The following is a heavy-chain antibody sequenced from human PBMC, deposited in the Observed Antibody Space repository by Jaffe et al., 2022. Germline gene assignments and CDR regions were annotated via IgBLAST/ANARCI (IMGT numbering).Heavy chain of an antibody. CDR3: SRDRRVGAVSGLLDY. CDR2: IYYRSNKWYN. CDR1: GDSVSANNAA. V-gene: IGHV6-1*01. Sequence: QVQLQQSGPGLVKPSQTLSVTCAISGDSVSANNAAWNWLRQSPSGGLEWLGRIYYRSNKWYNDYAASVESRITINPDTSKNQFSLQLNSVTPDDTAVYYCSRDRRVGAVSGLLDYWGQGTLVTVSS. J-gene: IGHJ4*02. D-gene: IGHD3-16*01.